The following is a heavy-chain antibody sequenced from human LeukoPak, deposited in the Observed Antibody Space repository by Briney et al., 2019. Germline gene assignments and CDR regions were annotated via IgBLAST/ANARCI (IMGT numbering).Heavy chain of an antibody. CDR1: GFTFSGYG. Sequence: NPGGSLRLSCAASGFTFSGYGMSWVRQAPGKGLEWVSAISGSGGSTYYADSVKGRFTISRDNSKNTLYLQMNSLRAEDTAVYYCAKGAATVVTPWVVGVDYWGQGTLVTVSS. CDR2: ISGSGGST. J-gene: IGHJ4*02. V-gene: IGHV3-23*01. CDR3: AKGAATVVTPWVVGVDY. D-gene: IGHD4-23*01.